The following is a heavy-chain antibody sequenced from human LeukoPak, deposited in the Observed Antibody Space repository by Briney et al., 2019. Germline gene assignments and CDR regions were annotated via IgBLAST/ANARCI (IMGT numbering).Heavy chain of an antibody. D-gene: IGHD2-15*01. V-gene: IGHV1-69*01. Sequence: SVKVSCKASGGTFSSYAISWVRQAPGQGLEWMGGIIPIFGTANYAQKFQGRVTITADESTSTAYMELSSLRSEDTAVYYCARDKTVVVAVTDNWFDPWGQGTLVTVSS. CDR3: ARDKTVVVAVTDNWFDP. CDR1: GGTFSSYA. CDR2: IIPIFGTA. J-gene: IGHJ5*02.